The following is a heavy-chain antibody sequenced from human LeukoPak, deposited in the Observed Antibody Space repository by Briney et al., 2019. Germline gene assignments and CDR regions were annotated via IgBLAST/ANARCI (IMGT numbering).Heavy chain of an antibody. Sequence: ASVKVSCKASGYTFTGYYMHWVRQAPGQGLEWMGWINPNSGGTNYAQKFQGRVTMTRDTSISTAYMELSRLRSDDTAVYYCARDSLLWFGEDSYYYYYGMDVWGQGTTVTVSS. D-gene: IGHD3-10*01. J-gene: IGHJ6*02. V-gene: IGHV1-2*02. CDR2: INPNSGGT. CDR3: ARDSLLWFGEDSYYYYYGMDV. CDR1: GYTFTGYY.